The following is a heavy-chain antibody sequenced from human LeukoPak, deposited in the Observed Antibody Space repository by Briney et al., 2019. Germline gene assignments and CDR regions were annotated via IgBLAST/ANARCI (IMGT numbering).Heavy chain of an antibody. J-gene: IGHJ6*03. CDR3: ARLVGATTWDYYYYYMDV. CDR2: IYTSGST. D-gene: IGHD1-26*01. CDR1: GGSISSGSYY. V-gene: IGHV4-61*02. Sequence: KPSETLSLTRTVSGGSISSGSYYWSWIRQPAGKGLEWIGRIYTSGSTNYNPSLKSRVTISVDTSKNQFSLKLSSVTAADTAVYYCARLVGATTWDYYYYYMDVWGKGTTVTVSS.